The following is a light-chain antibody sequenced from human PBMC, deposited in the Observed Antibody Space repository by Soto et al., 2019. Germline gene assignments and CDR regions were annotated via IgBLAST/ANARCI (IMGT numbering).Light chain of an antibody. CDR3: CSYAGSRTLV. V-gene: IGLV2-23*02. CDR2: EVA. CDR1: SSDDETYNL. Sequence: QSVLTEPAAVSGPPGQSMTNSCTGTSSDDETYNLVSWYQHHPGKAPKVIIYEVAKRPSGVSNRFSGSKSGNTAFLTISGLQAEDEADYHCCSYAGSRTLVFGGGTQLTVL. J-gene: IGLJ3*02.